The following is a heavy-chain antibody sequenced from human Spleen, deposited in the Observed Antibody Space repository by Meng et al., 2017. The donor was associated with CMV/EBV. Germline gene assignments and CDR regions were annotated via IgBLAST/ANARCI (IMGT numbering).Heavy chain of an antibody. CDR2: ISWNSGNM. V-gene: IGHV3-9*01. J-gene: IGHJ4*02. CDR3: ARDYYASGSFDY. Sequence: GGSLRLSCAASGFTFDNYAMHWVRHAPGKGLEWVSSISWNSGNMGYVDSVKGRFTISRDNAKKSVYLQMNSLRAEDTAVYYCARDYYASGSFDYWGQGTLVTVSS. CDR1: GFTFDNYA. D-gene: IGHD3-10*01.